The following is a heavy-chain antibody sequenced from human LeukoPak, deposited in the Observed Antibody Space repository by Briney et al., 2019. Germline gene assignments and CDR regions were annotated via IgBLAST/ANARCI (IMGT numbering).Heavy chain of an antibody. CDR1: GFTFSSYW. Sequence: GGSLRLSCAASGFTFSSYWMHWVRQAPGKGLVWVSRINSDGSSTSYADSVKGRFTISRDNAKNTLYLQMNSLRAEDTAVYYWARGGYNLAFAFDYWGQGTLVTVSS. J-gene: IGHJ4*02. CDR3: ARGGYNLAFAFDY. D-gene: IGHD5-24*01. V-gene: IGHV3-74*01. CDR2: INSDGSST.